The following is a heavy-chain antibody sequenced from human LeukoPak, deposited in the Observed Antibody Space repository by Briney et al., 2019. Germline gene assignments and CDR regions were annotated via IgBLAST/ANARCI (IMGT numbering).Heavy chain of an antibody. CDR1: GYTFTSYG. CDR2: ISAYSGNT. CDR3: ATLWFGEYPFDY. V-gene: IGHV1-18*04. D-gene: IGHD3-10*01. J-gene: IGHJ4*02. Sequence: ASVKVSCKASGYTFTSYGISWVRQAPGQGLEWMGWISAYSGNTNYAQKLQGRVTMTTDTSTSTAYMELRSLRSDGTAVYYCATLWFGEYPFDYWGQGTLVTVSS.